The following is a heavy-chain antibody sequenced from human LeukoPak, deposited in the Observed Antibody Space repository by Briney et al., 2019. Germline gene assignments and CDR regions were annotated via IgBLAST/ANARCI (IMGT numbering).Heavy chain of an antibody. D-gene: IGHD3-22*01. CDR2: IYSGGST. CDR1: GFTVSSNY. V-gene: IGHV3-53*01. CDR3: ARAPLLDYYDSSGDAFDI. Sequence: GGSLRLSCAASGFTVSSNYMSWVRQAPGKGLEWVSVIYSGGSTYYADSVKGRFTISRDNSKNTLYLQMNSLRAEDTAVYYCARAPLLDYYDSSGDAFDIWGQGTMVTVSS. J-gene: IGHJ3*02.